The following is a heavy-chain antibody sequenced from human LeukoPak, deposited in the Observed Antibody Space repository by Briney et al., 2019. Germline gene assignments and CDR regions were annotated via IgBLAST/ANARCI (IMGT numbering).Heavy chain of an antibody. J-gene: IGHJ1*01. Sequence: ASVKVSCKASGYTFTSYAMNWVRQAPGQGLEWMGWINTNTGNPTYAQGFTGRFVFSLDTSVSTAYLQISSLKAEDTAVYYCARVVQSTDSSGFYLPEYFQHWGQGTLVTVSS. CDR3: ARVVQSTDSSGFYLPEYFQH. CDR1: GYTFTSYA. D-gene: IGHD3-22*01. V-gene: IGHV7-4-1*02. CDR2: INTNTGNP.